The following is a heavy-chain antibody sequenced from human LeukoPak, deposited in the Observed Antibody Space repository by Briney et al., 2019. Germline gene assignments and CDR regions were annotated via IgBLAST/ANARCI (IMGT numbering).Heavy chain of an antibody. CDR2: ISYDGSNK. CDR1: GFTFSSYA. J-gene: IGHJ4*02. V-gene: IGHV3-30-3*01. D-gene: IGHD1-14*01. CDR3: ARPASDRKYYFDY. Sequence: GRSLRLSCAASGFTFSSYAMHWVRQAPGKGLEGVAVISYDGSNKYYADSVKGRFTISRDNSKNTLYLQMNSLRAEDTAVYYCARPASDRKYYFDYWGQGTLVTVSS.